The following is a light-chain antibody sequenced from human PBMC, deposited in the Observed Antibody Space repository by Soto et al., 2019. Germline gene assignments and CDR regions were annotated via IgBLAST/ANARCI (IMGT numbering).Light chain of an antibody. Sequence: EIVLTQSPGTLSLSPGERATLSCRASQSVSSNSLVWYQQKPGQAPRLLISGASSRATDIPDRFSGSGSGTDFTLTISRLEPEDFAVYYFQQYGSTPLTFGGGTKVEIK. J-gene: IGKJ4*01. V-gene: IGKV3-20*01. CDR3: QQYGSTPLT. CDR1: QSVSSNS. CDR2: GAS.